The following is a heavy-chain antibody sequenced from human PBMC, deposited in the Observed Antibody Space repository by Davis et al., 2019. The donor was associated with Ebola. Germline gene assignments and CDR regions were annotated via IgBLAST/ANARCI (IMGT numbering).Heavy chain of an antibody. CDR3: ARHGLSGDNDY. Sequence: SETLSLTCTVSGGSIGSYYWSWIRQPPGKGLEWIGYIYYSGSTNYNPSLKSRVTISVDTSKNQFSLKLSSVTAADTAVYYCARHGLSGDNDYWGQGTLVTVSS. V-gene: IGHV4-59*08. CDR2: IYYSGST. CDR1: GGSIGSYY. J-gene: IGHJ4*02. D-gene: IGHD4-17*01.